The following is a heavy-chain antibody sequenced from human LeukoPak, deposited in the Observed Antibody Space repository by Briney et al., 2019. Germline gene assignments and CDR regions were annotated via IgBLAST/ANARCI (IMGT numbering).Heavy chain of an antibody. CDR2: ITSGSVYM. Sequence: GGSLRLSCAASGFTFVTYTMNWVRQAPGTGLEWVSAITSGSVYMYYADSVKGRFTISRDHAKDSLYLQMDSLRAEDTAVYYCARARIAAAGTGAYDIWGQGTMVTVSS. V-gene: IGHV3-21*01. CDR3: ARARIAAAGTGAYDI. D-gene: IGHD6-13*01. J-gene: IGHJ3*02. CDR1: GFTFVTYT.